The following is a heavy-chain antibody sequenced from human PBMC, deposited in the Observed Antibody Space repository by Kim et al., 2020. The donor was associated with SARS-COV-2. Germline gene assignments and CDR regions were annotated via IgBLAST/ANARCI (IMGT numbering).Heavy chain of an antibody. CDR1: GGSITTTGYY. J-gene: IGHJ4*02. D-gene: IGHD5-18*01. V-gene: IGHV4-39*01. CDR3: ARPNGNSSGYIEF. CDR2: IYHTGSS. Sequence: SETLSLTCSVSGGSITTTGYYWAWVRQPPGKGLEWIGSIYHTGSSYYKPSLESRLTISVDTSNNQFSLKMTSVTAADTAVYYCARPNGNSSGYIEFWGQG.